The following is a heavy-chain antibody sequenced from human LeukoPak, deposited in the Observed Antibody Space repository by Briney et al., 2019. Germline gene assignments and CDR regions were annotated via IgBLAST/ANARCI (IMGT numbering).Heavy chain of an antibody. D-gene: IGHD3-22*01. CDR3: AKVGEYYYDSSGYYYDHYFDY. J-gene: IGHJ4*02. CDR1: GFTFSSYA. CDR2: ISGSGGST. V-gene: IGHV3-23*01. Sequence: PGGSLRLSCAASGFTFSSYAMSWVRQAPGKGLEWVSAISGSGGSTYYADSVKGRFTISRDNSKNTLYLQMNSLRAEDTAVYYCAKVGEYYYDSSGYYYDHYFDYWGQGTLVTASS.